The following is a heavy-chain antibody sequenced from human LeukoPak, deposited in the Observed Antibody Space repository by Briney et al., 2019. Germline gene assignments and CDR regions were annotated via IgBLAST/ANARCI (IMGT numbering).Heavy chain of an antibody. CDR2: IRSKANSYAT. Sequence: GGSLRLSCAAPGFTFSGSAMHWVRQASGKGLEWVGRIRSKANSYATAYAASVKGRFTISRDDSKNTAYLQMNSLKTEDTAVYYCTRWSRDGYGDWGQGTLVTVSS. CDR3: TRWSRDGYGD. D-gene: IGHD5-24*01. CDR1: GFTFSGSA. V-gene: IGHV3-73*01. J-gene: IGHJ4*02.